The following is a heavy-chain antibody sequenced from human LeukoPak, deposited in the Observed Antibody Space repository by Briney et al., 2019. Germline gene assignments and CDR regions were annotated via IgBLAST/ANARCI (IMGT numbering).Heavy chain of an antibody. CDR3: AKDPSIAVAGSFDY. J-gene: IGHJ4*02. CDR1: GFTFNSYA. Sequence: PGGSLRLSCAASGFTFNSYAMSWVRQAPGKGLEWVSTISGSGGSTYYADSVKGRFTISRDNSKNTLYLQMNSLRAEDTAVYYCAKDPSIAVAGSFDYWGQGTLVTVSS. V-gene: IGHV3-23*01. D-gene: IGHD6-19*01. CDR2: ISGSGGST.